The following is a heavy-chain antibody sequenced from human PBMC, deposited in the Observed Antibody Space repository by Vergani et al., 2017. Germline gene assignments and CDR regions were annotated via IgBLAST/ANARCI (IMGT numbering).Heavy chain of an antibody. CDR3: VRQVNPYYGSGNYWRDRRGMDV. D-gene: IGHD3-10*01. V-gene: IGHV4-59*08. J-gene: IGHJ6*02. CDR1: GAAIKDFY. Sequence: QVQLQESGPGLVKPSETLSLTCTVSGAAIKDFYWSWFRQPPGKGLEWIGYVYYTGSTTYNPSLKSRVTISGDPSKNQFSLKLNSVTAADTAVYYCVRQVNPYYGSGNYWRDRRGMDVWGRGTTVTVSS. CDR2: VYYTGST.